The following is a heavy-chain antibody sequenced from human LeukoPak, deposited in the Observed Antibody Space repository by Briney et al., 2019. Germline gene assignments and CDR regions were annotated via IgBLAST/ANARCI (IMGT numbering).Heavy chain of an antibody. V-gene: IGHV1-18*01. D-gene: IGHD3-9*01. CDR2: ISAYNGNT. Sequence: GASVKVSCKASGYTFASYGISWVRRAPGQGLEWMGWISAYNGNTNYAQKLQGRVTMTTDTSTSTAYMDLRSLKSDDTAVYYCARDRGDIMSGSKIGDYWGQGTLVTVSS. CDR1: GYTFASYG. CDR3: ARDRGDIMSGSKIGDY. J-gene: IGHJ4*02.